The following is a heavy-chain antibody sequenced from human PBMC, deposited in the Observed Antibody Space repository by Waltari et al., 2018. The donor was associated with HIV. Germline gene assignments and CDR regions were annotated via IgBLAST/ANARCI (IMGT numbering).Heavy chain of an antibody. Sequence: VQLVESGRGFVQPGGSLRLSCAASGFTVSRYNMNWVRQAPGRALEWLSSISNSCSAIYYADSVKGRFTISRDNAKNSLYLQMNSLRDEDTAVYYCARDLVAPGNFFDYWGQGTLVTVSS. D-gene: IGHD5-12*01. J-gene: IGHJ4*02. V-gene: IGHV3-48*02. CDR1: GFTVSRYN. CDR3: ARDLVAPGNFFDY. CDR2: ISNSCSAI.